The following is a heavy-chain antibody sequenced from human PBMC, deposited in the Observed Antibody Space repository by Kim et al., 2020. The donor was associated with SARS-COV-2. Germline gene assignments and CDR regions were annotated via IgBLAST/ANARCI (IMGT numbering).Heavy chain of an antibody. Sequence: SVKVSCKASGGTFSSYAISWVRQAPGQGLEWMGGIIPIFGTANYAQKFQGRVTITADESTSTAYMELSSLRSEDTAVYYCARFWSGYSDNYFDYWGQGTLVTVSS. CDR1: GGTFSSYA. D-gene: IGHD3-3*01. CDR3: ARFWSGYSDNYFDY. CDR2: IIPIFGTA. V-gene: IGHV1-69*13. J-gene: IGHJ4*02.